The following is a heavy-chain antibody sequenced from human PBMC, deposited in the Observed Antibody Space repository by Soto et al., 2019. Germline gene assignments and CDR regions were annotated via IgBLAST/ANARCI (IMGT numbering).Heavy chain of an antibody. CDR3: AKDWGSSGWYPDY. D-gene: IGHD6-19*01. Sequence: GGSLRLSCAASGFTFDDYAMHWVRQAPGKGLEWVSGISWNSGSIGYADSVKGRFTISRDNAKNSLYLQMNSLRAEDTALYYCAKDWGSSGWYPDYWRQGTLVTVSS. CDR2: ISWNSGSI. V-gene: IGHV3-9*01. CDR1: GFTFDDYA. J-gene: IGHJ4*02.